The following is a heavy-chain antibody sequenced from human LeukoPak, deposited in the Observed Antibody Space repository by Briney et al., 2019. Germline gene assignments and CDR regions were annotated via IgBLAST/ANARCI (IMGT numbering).Heavy chain of an antibody. CDR3: ARDKAVTTELTQYFQH. CDR2: IIPIFGTA. CDR1: GGTFSSYA. J-gene: IGHJ1*01. D-gene: IGHD4-11*01. Sequence: SVKVSCKASGGTFSSYAISWVRQAPGQGLEWMGGIIPIFGTANYAQKFQGRVTITADESTSTAYMELRSLTSDDTAVYYCARDKAVTTELTQYFQHWGQGTLVTVSS. V-gene: IGHV1-69*13.